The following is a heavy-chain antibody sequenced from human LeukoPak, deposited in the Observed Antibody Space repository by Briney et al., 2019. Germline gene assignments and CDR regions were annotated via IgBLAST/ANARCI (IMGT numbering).Heavy chain of an antibody. J-gene: IGHJ4*02. CDR2: IIPILGIA. CDR3: ARVIDGSGSSPPMY. Sequence: SVKVSCKASGYTFTSYGISWVRQAPGQGLEWMGRIIPILGIANYAQKFQGRVTITADKSTSTAYMELSSLRSEDTAVYYCARVIDGSGSSPPMYWGQGTLVTVSS. CDR1: GYTFTSYG. D-gene: IGHD3-10*01. V-gene: IGHV1-69*04.